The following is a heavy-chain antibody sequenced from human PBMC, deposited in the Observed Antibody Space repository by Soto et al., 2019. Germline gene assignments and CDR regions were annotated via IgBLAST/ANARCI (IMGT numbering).Heavy chain of an antibody. D-gene: IGHD4-17*01. Sequence: GGSLRLSCAASGFTFSSYWMSWVRQAPGKGLEWVANIKQDGSEKYYVDSVKGRFTISRDNAKNSLYLQMNSLRAEDTAVYYCASKHGDYPCYFDYWGQGTLVTVYS. CDR3: ASKHGDYPCYFDY. V-gene: IGHV3-7*01. J-gene: IGHJ4*02. CDR2: IKQDGSEK. CDR1: GFTFSSYW.